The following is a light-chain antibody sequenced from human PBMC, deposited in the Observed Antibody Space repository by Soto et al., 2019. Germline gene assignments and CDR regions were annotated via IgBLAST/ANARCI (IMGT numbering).Light chain of an antibody. CDR2: AAS. CDR1: QSISNY. Sequence: DIQMTQSPSSLSASVEDRVTITCRASQSISNYLNWYQQKPGKAPNLLIYAASSLQSGVPSRFSGSGSRTDFTLTISSLQPEDFATYYCQQTFSTPRTFGQGTKVEIK. J-gene: IGKJ1*01. V-gene: IGKV1-39*01. CDR3: QQTFSTPRT.